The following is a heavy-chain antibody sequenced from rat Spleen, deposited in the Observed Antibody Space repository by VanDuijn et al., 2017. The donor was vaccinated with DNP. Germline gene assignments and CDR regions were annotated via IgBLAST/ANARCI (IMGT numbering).Heavy chain of an antibody. CDR3: ASSYFYDGTYYPFTY. J-gene: IGHJ3*01. CDR2: INTNGGSP. D-gene: IGHD1-12*02. V-gene: IGHV5-25*01. Sequence: EVQLVESGGDLVQPGRSLKLSCAASGFTFSNYDMAWVRQAPTTGLEWVASINTNGGSPYYRDSLKGRFTVSRDNTKSTLYLQMDSLKSEDTATYYCASSYFYDGTYYPFTYWGQGTLVTVSS. CDR1: GFTFSNYD.